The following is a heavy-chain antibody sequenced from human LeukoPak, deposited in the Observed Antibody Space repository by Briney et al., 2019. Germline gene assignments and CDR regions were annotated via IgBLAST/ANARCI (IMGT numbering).Heavy chain of an antibody. CDR1: GGTFSSYA. CDR2: INPNSGGT. J-gene: IGHJ4*02. V-gene: IGHV1-2*02. CDR3: ARTPTAGYSSGWANYFDY. D-gene: IGHD6-19*01. Sequence: ASVKVSCKASGGTFSSYAISWVRQAPGQGLEWMGWINPNSGGTNYAQKFQGRVTMTRDTSISTAYMELSRLRSDDTAVYYCARTPTAGYSSGWANYFDYWGQGTLVTVSS.